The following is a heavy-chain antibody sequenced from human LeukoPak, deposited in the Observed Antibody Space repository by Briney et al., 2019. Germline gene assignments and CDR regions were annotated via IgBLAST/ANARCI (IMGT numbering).Heavy chain of an antibody. J-gene: IGHJ4*02. CDR2: ISGSGGST. CDR3: AKVGKGLLWFGELFLPYFDY. D-gene: IGHD3-10*01. CDR1: GFTFSSYA. V-gene: IGHV3-23*01. Sequence: GGSLRLSCAASGFTFSSYAMSWVRQAPGKGLEWVSAISGSGGSTYYADSVKGRFTISRDNSKNTLYLQMNSLRAEDTAVYYCAKVGKGLLWFGELFLPYFDYWGQGTLVTVSS.